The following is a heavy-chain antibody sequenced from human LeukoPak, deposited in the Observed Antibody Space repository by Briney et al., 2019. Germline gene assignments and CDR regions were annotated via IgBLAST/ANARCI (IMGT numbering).Heavy chain of an antibody. J-gene: IGHJ4*02. V-gene: IGHV4-39*01. CDR2: IYYSGIT. Sequence: PSETLSLTCTVSGGSISRSTYYWAWIRQPPGKGLEWIGSIYYSGITYYSPSLKSRVTISVDTSKDQFSLKLSSVTAADTAVYYCARLGPDSGSYRYYFDYWGQGILVTVSS. CDR1: GGSISRSTYY. D-gene: IGHD1-26*01. CDR3: ARLGPDSGSYRYYFDY.